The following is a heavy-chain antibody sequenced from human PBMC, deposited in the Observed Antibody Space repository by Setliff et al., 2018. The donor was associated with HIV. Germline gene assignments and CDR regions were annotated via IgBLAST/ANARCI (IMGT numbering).Heavy chain of an antibody. CDR3: ARTDWARTSYYYYYGMNV. Sequence: SSETLSLTCTVSGGSASNSRYYWAWIRQPPGKGLEYIGSIHYNEKTYYNPSLKSRVTISIDTSKNQFSLNLTSVTAADTAVYYCARTDWARTSYYYYYGMNVWGQGTTVTVSS. D-gene: IGHD3-9*01. CDR2: IHYNEKT. CDR1: GGSASNSRYY. J-gene: IGHJ6*02. V-gene: IGHV4-39*01.